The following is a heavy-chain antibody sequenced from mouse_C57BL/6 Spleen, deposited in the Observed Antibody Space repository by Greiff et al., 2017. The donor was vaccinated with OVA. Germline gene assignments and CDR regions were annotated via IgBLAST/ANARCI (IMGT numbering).Heavy chain of an antibody. V-gene: IGHV1-64*01. Sequence: VQLQQPGAELVKPGASVKLSCKASGYTFTSYWMHWVKQRPGQGLEWIGMIHPNSGSTNYNEKFKSKATLTVDKSSSTAYMQLSSLTSEDSAVYYCARSAPYYDYALDYWGQGTTLTVSS. CDR1: GYTFTSYW. J-gene: IGHJ2*01. CDR2: IHPNSGST. CDR3: ARSAPYYDYALDY. D-gene: IGHD2-4*01.